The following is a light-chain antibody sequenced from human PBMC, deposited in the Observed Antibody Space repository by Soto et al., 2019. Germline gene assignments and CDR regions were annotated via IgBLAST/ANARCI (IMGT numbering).Light chain of an antibody. V-gene: IGKV3D-15*01. CDR2: GAS. Sequence: EIVMTQSPVTLSVSPGERVTLSCRASQNVNINLAWYQQRPGQAPRVLIYGASNRASGIPARFSGSGSGTDFTLTSSSLEPDDFALYYCQQYKDWPPLTFGGGTRVEIK. CDR1: QNVNIN. CDR3: QQYKDWPPLT. J-gene: IGKJ4*01.